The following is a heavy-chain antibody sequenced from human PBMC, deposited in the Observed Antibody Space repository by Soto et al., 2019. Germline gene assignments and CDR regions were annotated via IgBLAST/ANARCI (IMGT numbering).Heavy chain of an antibody. CDR3: ARSIEGATWAGNWFDP. D-gene: IGHD1-26*01. J-gene: IGHJ5*02. CDR1: GYTFTSYA. CDR2: INAGNGNT. Sequence: QVQLVQSGAEVKKPGASVKVSCKASGYTFTSYAMHWVRQAPGQRLEWMGWINAGNGNTKYSQKFQGRVTITRDTSASTAYMELSSLRSEDTAVYYCARSIEGATWAGNWFDPWGQGTLVTVSS. V-gene: IGHV1-3*01.